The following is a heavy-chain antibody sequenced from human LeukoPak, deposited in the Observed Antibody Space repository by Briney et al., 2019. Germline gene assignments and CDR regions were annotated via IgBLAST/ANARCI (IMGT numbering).Heavy chain of an antibody. D-gene: IGHD1-1*01. Sequence: PGGSLRLSCAASGFIFSDSTMHWVRQAPGKGLEWVAAASFHGSNTYYADSMKGRFTISRDNSKNTVYLQMNSLRTEDTAVYYCAREGSWNGPLDYWGQGTLVTVSS. V-gene: IGHV3-30*04. CDR2: ASFHGSNT. CDR1: GFIFSDST. J-gene: IGHJ4*02. CDR3: AREGSWNGPLDY.